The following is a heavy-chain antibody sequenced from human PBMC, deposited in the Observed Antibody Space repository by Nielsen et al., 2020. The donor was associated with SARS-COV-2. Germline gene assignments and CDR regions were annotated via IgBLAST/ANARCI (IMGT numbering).Heavy chain of an antibody. D-gene: IGHD3-9*01. CDR3: ARGAPRYYDILTGPTVGFDY. CDR2: ISAYNGDT. CDR1: GYTFTSYG. Sequence: ASVKVSCKASGYTFTSYGITWVRQAPGQGLEWMGWISAYNGDTNYAQKFQGRVTITADESTSTAYMELSSLRSEDTAVYYCARGAPRYYDILTGPTVGFDYWGQGTLVTVSS. V-gene: IGHV1-18*01. J-gene: IGHJ4*02.